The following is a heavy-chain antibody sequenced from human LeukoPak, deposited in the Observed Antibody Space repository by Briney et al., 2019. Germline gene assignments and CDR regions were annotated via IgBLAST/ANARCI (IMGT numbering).Heavy chain of an antibody. J-gene: IGHJ4*02. D-gene: IGHD1-14*01. CDR1: GFTFSPYA. V-gene: IGHV3-30-3*01. CDR3: ARAEPIDF. Sequence: GGSLRLSCAASGFTFSPYAMHWVRQAPGKGLEWVSLISNDGSNKYYADSVKGRFTISRDNSKNSLYLQMNSLRVEDTAVYYCARAEPIDFWGQGTLVTVSS. CDR2: ISNDGSNK.